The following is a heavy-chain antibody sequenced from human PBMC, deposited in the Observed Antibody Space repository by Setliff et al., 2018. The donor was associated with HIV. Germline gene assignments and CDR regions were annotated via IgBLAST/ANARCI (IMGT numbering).Heavy chain of an antibody. Sequence: PSETLSLTCTVSDGSFSSDYWTWIRQTPGKGLEWIGYIYYSGSTKYNPSLTSRVTISVDTSKNHFSLKLTSVTAADTAAYYCARAEMATIVAFDIWGQGTMVTVSS. CDR1: DGSFSSDY. CDR3: ARAEMATIVAFDI. D-gene: IGHD5-12*01. V-gene: IGHV4-59*01. CDR2: IYYSGST. J-gene: IGHJ3*02.